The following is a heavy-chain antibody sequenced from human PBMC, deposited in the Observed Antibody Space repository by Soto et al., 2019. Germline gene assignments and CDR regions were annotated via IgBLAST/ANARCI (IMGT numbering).Heavy chain of an antibody. D-gene: IGHD2-15*01. V-gene: IGHV4-34*01. J-gene: IGHJ6*02. Sequence: SETLSLTCAVHGASFSGYYWSWVRQSPGKGLEWIGEITHSGTTNYSPSLKSRVTISVDTSKNHFFLSLRSVTAADTGVYYFARVSCSGGSCYLKSRCNYYVMDVWGQGTTVTVSS. CDR2: ITHSGTT. CDR3: ARVSCSGGSCYLKSRCNYYVMDV. CDR1: GASFSGYY.